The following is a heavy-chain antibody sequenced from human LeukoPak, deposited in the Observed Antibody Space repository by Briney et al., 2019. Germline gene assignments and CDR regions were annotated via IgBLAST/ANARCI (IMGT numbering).Heavy chain of an antibody. CDR3: ARPEYGASDY. D-gene: IGHD4-17*01. CDR1: GYSFTNYW. J-gene: IGHJ4*02. V-gene: IGHV5-51*01. Sequence: GESLKISCKGSGYSFTNYWIGWVRQVPGKGLEWMGIIFPRTSETKYSTSFQGQVIISVDKSISTAYLQWNSLKASDTAMYFCARPEYGASDYWGQGTLVTVSS. CDR2: IFPRTSET.